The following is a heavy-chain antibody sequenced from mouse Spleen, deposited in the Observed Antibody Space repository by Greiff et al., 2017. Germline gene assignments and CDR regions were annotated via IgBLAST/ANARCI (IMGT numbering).Heavy chain of an antibody. J-gene: IGHJ2*01. CDR1: GFTFSDYY. D-gene: IGHD2-4*01. V-gene: IGHV5-16*01. Sequence: EVKLVESEGGLVQPGSSMKLSCTASGFTFSDYYMAWVRQVPEKGLEWVANINYDGSSTYYLDSLKSRFIISRDNAKNILYLQMSSLKSEDTATYYCARAGGPIYYDYDDGRDVDYFDYWGQGTTLTVSS. CDR2: INYDGSST. CDR3: ARAGGPIYYDYDDGRDVDYFDY.